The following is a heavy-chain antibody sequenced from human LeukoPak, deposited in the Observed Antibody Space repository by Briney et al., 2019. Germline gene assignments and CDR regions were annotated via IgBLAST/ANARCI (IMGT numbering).Heavy chain of an antibody. CDR2: ISVYNGNT. V-gene: IGHV1-18*01. CDR1: GYTFTNYG. Sequence: ASVKVSCKASGYTFTNYGITWVRQAPGQGLEWMGWISVYNGNTNYVQKLQGRVTMTTDTPTSTAYMELRSLRSDDTAVYYCARLELHYYYMDVWGKGTTVTVSS. CDR3: ARLELHYYYMDV. J-gene: IGHJ6*03. D-gene: IGHD1-26*01.